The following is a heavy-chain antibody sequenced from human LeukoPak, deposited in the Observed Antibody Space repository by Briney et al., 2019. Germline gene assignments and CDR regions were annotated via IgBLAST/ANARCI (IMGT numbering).Heavy chain of an antibody. CDR3: ARDDHYGDYPNWFDP. J-gene: IGHJ5*02. CDR1: GGSISSYY. V-gene: IGHV4-4*07. CDR2: IYTSGST. Sequence: SETLSLTCTVSGGSISSYYWSWIRQPAGKGLEWIGRIYTSGSTNYNPSLKSRVTMSVDTSKNQFSLKLSSVTAADTAVCYCARDDHYGDYPNWFDPWGQGTLVTVSS. D-gene: IGHD4-17*01.